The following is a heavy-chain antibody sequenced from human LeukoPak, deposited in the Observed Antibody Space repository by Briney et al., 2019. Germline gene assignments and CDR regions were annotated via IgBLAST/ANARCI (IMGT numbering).Heavy chain of an antibody. CDR1: GGSISSYY. J-gene: IGHJ4*02. CDR3: ARDLRGYSYGSDYFDY. D-gene: IGHD5-18*01. CDR2: IYYSGTT. Sequence: PSETLSLTCTVSGGSISSYYWSWIRQPPGKGLEWIGYIYYSGTTNYNPSLKSRVTISVDTPKNQFSLKLSSVTAADTAVYYCARDLRGYSYGSDYFDYWGQGTLVTVSS. V-gene: IGHV4-59*01.